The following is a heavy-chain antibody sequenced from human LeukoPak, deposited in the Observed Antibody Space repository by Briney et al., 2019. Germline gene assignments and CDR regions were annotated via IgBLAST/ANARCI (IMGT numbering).Heavy chain of an antibody. J-gene: IGHJ4*02. CDR3: AKDPSRGFDY. Sequence: GGSLRLSCAASGFSFSNYGIHWVRQAPGKGLEWVAVISYDGNNKYYADSVKGRFTISRDNSKNTLYLQMNSLRAEDTAVYYCAKDPSRGFDYWGQGTLVTVSS. V-gene: IGHV3-30*18. CDR1: GFSFSNYG. CDR2: ISYDGNNK.